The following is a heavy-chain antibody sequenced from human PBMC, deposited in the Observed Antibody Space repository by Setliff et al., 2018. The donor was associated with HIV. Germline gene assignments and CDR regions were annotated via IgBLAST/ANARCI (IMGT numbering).Heavy chain of an antibody. D-gene: IGHD1-26*01. V-gene: IGHV4-59*01. CDR2: IYIYNSGST. J-gene: IGHJ4*02. CDR1: GGSFSGYY. CDR3: ARLRDMEWELIGLDY. Sequence: KASETLSLTCSVSGGSFSGYYWSWIRQPPGKGLEWIGYIYIYNSGSTNYNPSLTSRVTISVDTSRNQFSLKLSSVTAADTAIYYCARLRDMEWELIGLDYWGRGTLVTVSS.